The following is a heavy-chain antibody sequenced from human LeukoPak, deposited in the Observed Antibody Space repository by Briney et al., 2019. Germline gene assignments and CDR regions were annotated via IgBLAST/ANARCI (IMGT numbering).Heavy chain of an antibody. J-gene: IGHJ4*02. CDR2: IDPNSGGT. D-gene: IGHD5-18*01. CDR1: GYTLTDYY. Sequence: ASVKVSCKASGYTLTDYYIHWLRQAPGQGLEWMGWIDPNSGGTNYEQKFQGRVTMTRDTSISTAYMDLSRLTSDDTAVYYCARGVYSHGRDYWGQGTLVTVSS. V-gene: IGHV1-2*02. CDR3: ARGVYSHGRDY.